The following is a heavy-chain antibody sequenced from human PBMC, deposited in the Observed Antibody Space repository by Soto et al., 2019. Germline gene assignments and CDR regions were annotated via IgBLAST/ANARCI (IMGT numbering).Heavy chain of an antibody. D-gene: IGHD5-12*01. CDR3: ARDSGYGIFDY. CDR2: INAYNGNT. J-gene: IGHJ4*02. CDR1: GYTFTSYA. V-gene: IGHV1-18*01. Sequence: QVQLVQSGAEVKKPGASVKVSCKASGYTFTSYAISWVRQAPGQGLEWMGWINAYNGNTNYAQKLQGRVTMTTGTSTSTASTELRGLRAEGTAVYDGARDSGYGIFDYWGKGTRVTVSS.